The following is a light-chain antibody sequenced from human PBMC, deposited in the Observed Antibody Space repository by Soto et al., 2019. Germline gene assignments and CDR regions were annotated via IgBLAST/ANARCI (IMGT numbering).Light chain of an antibody. V-gene: IGLV2-14*01. Sequence: QSVLTQPASVSGSPGQSITISCTGTSSDVGGYNYVSWYQQHPGKAPKLIIYDVSNRPSGVSNRFPGSKSGNTASLTISGLQAEDEADYYCSSYTSSSTLDVVFGGGTKVTVL. CDR2: DVS. CDR3: SSYTSSSTLDVV. CDR1: SSDVGGYNY. J-gene: IGLJ2*01.